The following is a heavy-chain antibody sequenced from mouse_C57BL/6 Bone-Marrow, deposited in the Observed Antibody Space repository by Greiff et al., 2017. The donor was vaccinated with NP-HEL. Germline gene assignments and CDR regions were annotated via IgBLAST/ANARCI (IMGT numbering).Heavy chain of an antibody. D-gene: IGHD1-1*01. CDR1: GFTFSDYG. J-gene: IGHJ1*03. Sequence: EVQGVESGGGLVKPGGSLKLSCAASGFTFSDYGMHWVRQAPEKGLEWVAYISSGSSTIYYADTVKGRFTISRDNAKNTLFLQMTSLRSEDTAMYYCARLGTTVVAKRYFDVWGTGTTVTVST. CDR3: ARLGTTVVAKRYFDV. V-gene: IGHV5-17*01. CDR2: ISSGSSTI.